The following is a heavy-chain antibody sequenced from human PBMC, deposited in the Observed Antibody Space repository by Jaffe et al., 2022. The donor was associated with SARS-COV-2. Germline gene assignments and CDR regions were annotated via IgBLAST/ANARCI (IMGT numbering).Heavy chain of an antibody. V-gene: IGHV3-23*01. CDR2: ISGSGGST. CDR3: AKDSGGIAVAHGAFDI. Sequence: EVQLLESGGGLVQPGGSLRLSCAASGFTFSSYAMSWVRQAPGKGLEWVSAISGSGGSTYYADSVKGRFTISRDNSKNTLYLQMNSLRAEDTAVYYCAKDSGGIAVAHGAFDIWGQGTMVTVSS. D-gene: IGHD6-19*01. J-gene: IGHJ3*02. CDR1: GFTFSSYA.